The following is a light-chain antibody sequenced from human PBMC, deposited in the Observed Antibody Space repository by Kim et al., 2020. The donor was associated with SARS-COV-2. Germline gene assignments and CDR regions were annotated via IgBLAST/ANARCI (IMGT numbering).Light chain of an antibody. Sequence: DIHMTQSPSSLSASVGDRVTITCRASQSISNYLNWYQQKPGKAPKLLIYAASTLQSGVPSRFSGSGSGTDFTLTISSLQPEDFATYYCHQSYSLPLNFGGGTKVDIK. V-gene: IGKV1-39*01. CDR1: QSISNY. CDR2: AAS. CDR3: HQSYSLPLN. J-gene: IGKJ4*01.